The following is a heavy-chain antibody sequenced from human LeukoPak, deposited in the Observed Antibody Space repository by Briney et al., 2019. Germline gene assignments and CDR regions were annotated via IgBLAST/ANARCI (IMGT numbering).Heavy chain of an antibody. D-gene: IGHD3-10*01. J-gene: IGHJ6*03. Sequence: ASVKVSCKASGYSITNYAILWVRQAPGQGLEWMGWINTNTEKSTYAPGFTGRYVFSLDTSVSTAYLQISSLKAEDTAVYYCARLWFGSSPYMDVWGKGTTVTVSS. CDR3: ARLWFGSSPYMDV. CDR1: GYSITNYA. CDR2: INTNTEKS. V-gene: IGHV7-4-1*02.